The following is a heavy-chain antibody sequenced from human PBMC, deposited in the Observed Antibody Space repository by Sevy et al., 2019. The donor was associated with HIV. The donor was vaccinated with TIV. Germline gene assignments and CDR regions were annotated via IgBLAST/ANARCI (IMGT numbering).Heavy chain of an antibody. CDR1: GFPFSNYA. D-gene: IGHD2-8*02. Sequence: GGSLRLSCAASGFPFSNYAMSWVRQAPGKGLEWVSTLNGGGSRTYYADSVTGRFIISRDNSRNTLYLQMNSLRAEDTAIYYCAKRRVQSGLSGGGANYGMDVCGRGTTVTVSS. J-gene: IGHJ6*02. CDR3: AKRRVQSGLSGGGANYGMDV. CDR2: LNGGGSRT. V-gene: IGHV3-23*01.